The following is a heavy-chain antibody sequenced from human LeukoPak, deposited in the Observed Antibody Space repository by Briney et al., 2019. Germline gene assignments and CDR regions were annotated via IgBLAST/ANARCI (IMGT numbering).Heavy chain of an antibody. D-gene: IGHD5-24*01. CDR3: AKGGAATMRDGYNYYYYYMEV. Sequence: GGSLRLSCAASGINFTSHAMSWVRQAPGKGLEWVSRISGSVGHAFYGDFVKGRFTIPRDNYKDTFYLQMNRLRAEDTAVYYCAKGGAATMRDGYNYYYYYMEVWGRGTTVTVSS. CDR1: GINFTSHA. V-gene: IGHV3-23*01. J-gene: IGHJ6*03. CDR2: ISGSVGHA.